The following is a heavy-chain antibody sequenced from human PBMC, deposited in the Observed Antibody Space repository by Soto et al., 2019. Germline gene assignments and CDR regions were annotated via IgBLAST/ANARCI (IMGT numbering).Heavy chain of an antibody. CDR2: ISRDGTNK. Sequence: VGSLRLSCAASGFTFSRYAIHWVRQAPGKGLEWVAVISRDGTNKYYVDSVKGRFTISRDNSRNTLYLQMNSLRHEDAAVYYCARSRSGAVADSFDFWGQGTLVTVSS. CDR1: GFTFSRYA. CDR3: ARSRSGAVADSFDF. J-gene: IGHJ4*02. V-gene: IGHV3-30*04. D-gene: IGHD3-10*01.